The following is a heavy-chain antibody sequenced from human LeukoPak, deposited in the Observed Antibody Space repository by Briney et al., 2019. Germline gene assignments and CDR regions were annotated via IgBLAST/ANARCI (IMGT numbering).Heavy chain of an antibody. CDR1: GFTFSDYY. J-gene: IGHJ4*02. CDR2: IRNKANSYTT. Sequence: PGGSLRLSCAVSGFTFSDYYMGWVRQAPGKGLEWVGRIRNKANSYTTEYAASVKGRFTISRDDSKNSLYLQMNSLKAEDTAVYYCARGVLWSGYFYLDYWGQGTLVTVSS. CDR3: ARGVLWSGYFYLDY. D-gene: IGHD3-3*01. V-gene: IGHV3-72*01.